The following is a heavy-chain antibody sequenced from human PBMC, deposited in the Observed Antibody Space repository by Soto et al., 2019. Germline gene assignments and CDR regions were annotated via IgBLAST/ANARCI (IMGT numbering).Heavy chain of an antibody. D-gene: IGHD7-27*01. CDR1: LGSITGYY. CDR3: ARERTPRTGFDS. Sequence: QVQLQESGPGLVKPSETLSLTCTVSLGSITGYYWSWIRQSPGKGLEWIGCSYYTGATNYNPSLKSRVTISVVTSKNQFSLTLSSATAADTAVYYCARERTPRTGFDSWGQGTLVTVSS. J-gene: IGHJ4*02. CDR2: SYYTGAT. V-gene: IGHV4-59*01.